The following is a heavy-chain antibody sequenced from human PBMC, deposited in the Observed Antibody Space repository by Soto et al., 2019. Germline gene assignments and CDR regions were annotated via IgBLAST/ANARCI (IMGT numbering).Heavy chain of an antibody. D-gene: IGHD2-21*01. J-gene: IGHJ5*01. V-gene: IGHV4-59*11. CDR2: AFHSGSA. CDR3: ASSHSINWFDT. CDR1: VGSIRSHY. Sequence: PAETLSLTCTFSVGSIRSHYWSWIRQPPGKGLDLIAFAFHSGSAFYTPSLKSRLTTSVDTSKNQISLKLSSVTAADTAVYYCASSHSINWFDTWGQGTTVTVSS.